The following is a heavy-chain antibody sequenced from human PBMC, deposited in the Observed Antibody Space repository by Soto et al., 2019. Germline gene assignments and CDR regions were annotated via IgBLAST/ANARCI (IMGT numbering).Heavy chain of an antibody. V-gene: IGHV4-59*11. CDR3: ARGNDWKSSTFDI. J-gene: IGHJ3*02. D-gene: IGHD2-21*01. CDR1: GGSLTDHY. CDR2: VYYSGGT. Sequence: QVQLQESGPGLVKPSETLSLTCTVAGGSLTDHYWNWFRQSPGKGLHWIGYVYYSGGTNYNPSLKSIVTMSVDTSKNQFSLNLRSVTAADTAVYYCARGNDWKSSTFDIWGQGTMVSVSS.